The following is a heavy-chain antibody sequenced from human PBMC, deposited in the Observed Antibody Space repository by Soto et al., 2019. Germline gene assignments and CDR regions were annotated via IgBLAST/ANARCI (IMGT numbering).Heavy chain of an antibody. J-gene: IGHJ3*02. V-gene: IGHV3-7*03. CDR3: ARDGTDDAFDI. Sequence: GGSLRLSCAASGFTFSSYWMSWVRQAPGKGLEWVAKIKQDGSGTFYVNSVEGRFSISRDSTKNSLYLQMNSLRAADTAVYYCARDGTDDAFDIWGQGTMVTVSS. CDR2: IKQDGSGT. CDR1: GFTFSSYW.